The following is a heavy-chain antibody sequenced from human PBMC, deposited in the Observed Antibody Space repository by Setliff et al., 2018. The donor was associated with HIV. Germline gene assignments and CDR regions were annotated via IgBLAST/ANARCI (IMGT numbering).Heavy chain of an antibody. Sequence: PSETLSLTCNVSGGSISNHYWNWIRQPPGKGLEWIATIYNSGNSVSNPSLKSRVTISVDTSKNQFSLTRNSVTAADTAVYYCARVEAKVRGATYGMDVWGQGTTVTVSS. D-gene: IGHD3-10*01. CDR1: GGSISNHY. J-gene: IGHJ6*02. V-gene: IGHV4-59*11. CDR2: IYNSGNS. CDR3: ARVEAKVRGATYGMDV.